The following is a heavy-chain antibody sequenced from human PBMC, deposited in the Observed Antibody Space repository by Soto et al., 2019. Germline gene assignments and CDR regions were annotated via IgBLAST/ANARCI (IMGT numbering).Heavy chain of an antibody. J-gene: IGHJ4*02. Sequence: GGSLRLSCAASGFTFSSYWMSWVRQAPGKGLEWVANIKQDGSEKYYVDSVKGRFTISRDNAKNSLYLQMNSLRAEDMAVYYCARDYDDFWSGYYHYFDYWGQGTLVTVSS. CDR2: IKQDGSEK. CDR3: ARDYDDFWSGYYHYFDY. V-gene: IGHV3-7*01. CDR1: GFTFSSYW. D-gene: IGHD3-3*01.